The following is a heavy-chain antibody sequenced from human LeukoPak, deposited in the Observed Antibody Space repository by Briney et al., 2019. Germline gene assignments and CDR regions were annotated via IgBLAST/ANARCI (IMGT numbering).Heavy chain of an antibody. V-gene: IGHV3-21*01. J-gene: IGHJ4*02. CDR3: AREQGGTGSYFLDS. CDR2: LTGSSTYV. D-gene: IGHD3-10*01. Sequence: GGSLRLSCVASGVVFKSETMHWVRQAPGKGLEWVSSLTGSSTYVDYADSVKGRFTISRDNAMDPLYLQMNSLRAEDTGVYYCAREQGGTGSYFLDSWGQGTLVTVAS. CDR1: GVVFKSET.